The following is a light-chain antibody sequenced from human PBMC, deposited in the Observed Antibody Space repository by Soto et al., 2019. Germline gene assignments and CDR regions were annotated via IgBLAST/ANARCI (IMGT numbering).Light chain of an antibody. Sequence: EIVLTQAPGTLALSPEESATLSCRASQTVRNNYLAWYQQKPGQAHRLLIYDAYSRATGIPDRFSGRGSGTDFTITIRRMENEELAVYDCQQFSSYSLPVGGGNK. CDR2: DAY. V-gene: IGKV3-20*01. CDR3: QQFSSYSLP. CDR1: QTVRNNY. J-gene: IGKJ4*01.